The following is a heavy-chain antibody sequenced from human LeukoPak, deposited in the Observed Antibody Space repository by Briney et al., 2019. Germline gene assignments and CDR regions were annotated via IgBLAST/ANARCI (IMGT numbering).Heavy chain of an antibody. CDR1: GSSISSYY. Sequence: SETLSLTCTVSGSSISSYYWSWIRQPAGKGLEWIGRIYTSGSTNYNPSLKSRVTMSVDTSKNQFSLKLSSVTAADTAVYYCARDAPWYCSSTSCPVYWYFDLWGRGTLVTVSS. V-gene: IGHV4-4*07. CDR2: IYTSGST. CDR3: ARDAPWYCSSTSCPVYWYFDL. J-gene: IGHJ2*01. D-gene: IGHD2-2*01.